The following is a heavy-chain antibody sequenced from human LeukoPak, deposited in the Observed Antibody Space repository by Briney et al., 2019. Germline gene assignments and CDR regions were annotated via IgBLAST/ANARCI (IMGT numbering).Heavy chain of an antibody. Sequence: SETLSLTCAVYGGSFSGYYWSWIRQPPGKGLEWIGEINHSGSTNYNPSLKSRVTISADTSKNQFSLKLSSVTAADTAVYYCARKSGGGWGXXXYYXGMDVWAXGPRSPS. V-gene: IGHV4-34*01. CDR3: ARKSGGGWGXXXYYXGMDV. J-gene: IGHJ6*02. CDR1: GGSFSGYY. D-gene: IGHD3-3*01. CDR2: INHSGST.